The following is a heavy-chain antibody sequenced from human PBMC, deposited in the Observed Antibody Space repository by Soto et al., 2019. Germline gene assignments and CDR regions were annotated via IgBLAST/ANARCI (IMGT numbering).Heavy chain of an antibody. J-gene: IGHJ4*02. V-gene: IGHV5-10-1*01. CDR3: ARHLLARGYGYGYRDY. CDR2: IDPSDSYT. Sequence: GESLKISCKGSGYSFTSYWISWVRQMPGKGLEWMGRIDPSDSYTNYSPSFQGHVTISADKSISTAYLQWSSLKASDTAMYYCARHLLARGYGYGYRDYWGQGTLVTVSS. D-gene: IGHD5-18*01. CDR1: GYSFTSYW.